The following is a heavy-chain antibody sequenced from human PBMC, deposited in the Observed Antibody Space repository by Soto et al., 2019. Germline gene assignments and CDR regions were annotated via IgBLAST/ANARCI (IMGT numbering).Heavy chain of an antibody. J-gene: IGHJ4*02. V-gene: IGHV3-11*06. CDR2: ISPKSTYR. CDR3: VRGGGGGLFEH. CDR1: GFPFSDDY. D-gene: IGHD2-21*01. Sequence: GGSLRLSCPTSGFPFSDDYMSWIRQAPGKGLEWLSHISPKSTYRNYADSVKGRFTISRDDTKSSLFLQMNSLGVEDTAVYYCVRGGGGGLFEHWGQAVLVTVSS.